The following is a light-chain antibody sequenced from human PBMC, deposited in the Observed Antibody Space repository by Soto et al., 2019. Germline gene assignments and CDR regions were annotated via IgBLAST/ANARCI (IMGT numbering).Light chain of an antibody. CDR2: WAS. CDR1: QTVLHSSNNKNY. CDR3: PQYHSTPYT. J-gene: IGKJ2*01. V-gene: IGKV4-1*01. Sequence: DIVMTQSPDSLAVSLGERATIKRKSSQTVLHSSNNKNYLAWYQHKPGEPPKLLIYWASTRESGVPDRFSGSGSGTDFTLTISSLQAEDVAVYYCPQYHSTPYTFGQGTNLEIK.